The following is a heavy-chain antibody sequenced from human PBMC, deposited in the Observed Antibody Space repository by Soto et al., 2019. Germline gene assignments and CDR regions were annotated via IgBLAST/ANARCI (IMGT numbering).Heavy chain of an antibody. V-gene: IGHV5-51*01. D-gene: IGHD3-22*01. CDR3: ARQWGGYYDSSGYYGFDAFDI. CDR1: GYSFTSYW. Sequence: LKISCKGSGYSFTSYWIGWVRQMPGKGLEWMGIIYPGDSDTRYSPSFQGQVTISADKSISTAYLQWSSLKASDTAMYYCARQWGGYYDSSGYYGFDAFDIWGQGTMVTVSS. CDR2: IYPGDSDT. J-gene: IGHJ3*02.